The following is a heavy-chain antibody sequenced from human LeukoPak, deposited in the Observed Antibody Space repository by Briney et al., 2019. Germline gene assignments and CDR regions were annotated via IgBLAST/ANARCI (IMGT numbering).Heavy chain of an antibody. CDR3: AKDGLRYCSSTSCYLFDP. D-gene: IGHD2-2*01. CDR1: GFTFSSYG. Sequence: GGSLRLSCAASGFTFSSYGMHWVRQAPGKGLEWVAVISYDGSNKYYADSVKGRFTISRDNSKNTLYLQMNSLRAEDTAVYYCAKDGLRYCSSTSCYLFDPWGQGTLVTVSS. CDR2: ISYDGSNK. J-gene: IGHJ5*02. V-gene: IGHV3-30*18.